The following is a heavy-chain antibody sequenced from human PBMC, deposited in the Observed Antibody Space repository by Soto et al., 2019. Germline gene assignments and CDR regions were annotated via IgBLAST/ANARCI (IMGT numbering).Heavy chain of an antibody. Sequence: HPGGSLILSCAASGFTFSSYGMHWVRQAPGKGLEWVAVISYDGSNKYYADSVKGRFTISRDNSKNTLYLQMNSLRTEDTAVYYCARDRVIGNTIWYFDLWGRGTLVTVSS. CDR3: ARDRVIGNTIWYFDL. V-gene: IGHV3-30*03. J-gene: IGHJ2*01. CDR2: ISYDGSNK. CDR1: GFTFSSYG. D-gene: IGHD3-10*01.